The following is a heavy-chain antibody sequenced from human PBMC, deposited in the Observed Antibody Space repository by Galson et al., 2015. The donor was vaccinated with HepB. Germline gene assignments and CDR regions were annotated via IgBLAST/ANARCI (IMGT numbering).Heavy chain of an antibody. D-gene: IGHD5-12*01. Sequence: SLRLSCAASGFTVSSNYMSWVRQAPGKGLEWVSVIYSGGSTYYADSVKGRFTISRDNSKNTLYLQMNSLRAEDTAVYYCARAPYENWFDPWGQGTLVTVSS. CDR3: ARAPYENWFDP. V-gene: IGHV3-53*01. CDR1: GFTVSSNY. CDR2: IYSGGST. J-gene: IGHJ5*02.